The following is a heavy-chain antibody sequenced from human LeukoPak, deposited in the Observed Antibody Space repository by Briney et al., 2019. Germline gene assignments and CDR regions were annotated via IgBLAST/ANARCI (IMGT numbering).Heavy chain of an antibody. D-gene: IGHD1-26*01. CDR1: GYTFTSYG. J-gene: IGHJ5*02. CDR3: ATSGGSYWS. CDR2: ISGRDSTT. V-gene: IGHV3-23*01. Sequence: SCKASGYTFTSYGISWVRQAPGKGLEWVSGISGRDSTTYYADSVKGRFTISRENSKNTLYLQMNSLRAEDTAVYYCATSGGSYWSWGQGTLVTVSS.